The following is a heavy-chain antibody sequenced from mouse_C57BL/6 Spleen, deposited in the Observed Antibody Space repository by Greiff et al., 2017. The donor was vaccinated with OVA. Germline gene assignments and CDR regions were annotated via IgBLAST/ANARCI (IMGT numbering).Heavy chain of an antibody. CDR1: GYTFTDYY. D-gene: IGHD1-1*01. CDR3: AREGITTVVATGFDY. CDR2: INPNNGGT. J-gene: IGHJ2*01. V-gene: IGHV1-26*01. Sequence: VQLQQSGPELVKPGASVKISCKASGYTFTDYYMNWVKQSHGKSLEWIGDINPNNGGTSYNQKFKGKATLTVDKSSSTAYMELRSLTSEDSAVYYCAREGITTVVATGFDYWGQGTTLTVSS.